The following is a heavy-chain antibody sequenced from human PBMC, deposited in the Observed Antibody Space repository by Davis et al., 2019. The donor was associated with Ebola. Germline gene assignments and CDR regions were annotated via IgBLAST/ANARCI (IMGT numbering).Heavy chain of an antibody. CDR3: ARGLYPWELDY. D-gene: IGHD1-1*01. V-gene: IGHV4-39*07. J-gene: IGHJ4*02. Sequence: SETLSLTCTVSGGSISNGDYFWGWIRQPPGKGLEWIAIAYSGTTSYSPSLKSRVTISVDTSKNQFSLKLSSMTAADTAVYYCARGLYPWELDYWGQGTLVTVSS. CDR1: GGSISNGDYF. CDR2: AYSGTT.